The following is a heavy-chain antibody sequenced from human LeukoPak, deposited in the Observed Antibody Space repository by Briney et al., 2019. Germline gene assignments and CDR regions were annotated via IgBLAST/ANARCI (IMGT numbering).Heavy chain of an antibody. J-gene: IGHJ6*03. CDR3: AKDGSMPWGYYMDV. V-gene: IGHV3-74*01. CDR2: INSDGINT. Sequence: PGGSLRLSCAASGFTFSNYWMHWVRQAPGKGLVWVSRINSDGINTSYADSVKGRFTISRDNAKNTLNLQMNSLRAEDTAVYYCAKDGSMPWGYYMDVWGKGTTVTISS. CDR1: GFTFSNYW. D-gene: IGHD2/OR15-2a*01.